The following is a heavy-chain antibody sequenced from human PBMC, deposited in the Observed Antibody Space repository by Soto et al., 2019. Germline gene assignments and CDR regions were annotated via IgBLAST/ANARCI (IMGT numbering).Heavy chain of an antibody. Sequence: QVQLMESGGGVVQPGRSLRLSCAASGFTFSSYAMHWVRQAPGKGLEWVAVISYDGSNKYYADSVKGRFTISRDNSKNTLYLQMNSLRAEDTAVYYCARDLSDFWSGYYTGLDYWGQGTLVTVSS. V-gene: IGHV3-30-3*01. CDR3: ARDLSDFWSGYYTGLDY. CDR2: ISYDGSNK. D-gene: IGHD3-3*01. CDR1: GFTFSSYA. J-gene: IGHJ4*02.